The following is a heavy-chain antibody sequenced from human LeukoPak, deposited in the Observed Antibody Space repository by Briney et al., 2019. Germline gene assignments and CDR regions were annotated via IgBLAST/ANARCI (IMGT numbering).Heavy chain of an antibody. V-gene: IGHV3-30*18. J-gene: IGHJ4*02. D-gene: IGHD3-10*01. CDR1: GFTFSSYG. CDR2: ISYDGSNK. Sequence: GGSLRLSCAASGFTFSSYGMHWVRQAPGKGLEWVAVISYDGSNKYYADSVKGRFTISRDNSKNTLYLQMNSLRAEDTAVYYCAKDGSGFDYWGQGTLVTVSS. CDR3: AKDGSGFDY.